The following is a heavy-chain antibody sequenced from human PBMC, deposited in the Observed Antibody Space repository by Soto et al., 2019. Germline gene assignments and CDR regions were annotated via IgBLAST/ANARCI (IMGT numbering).Heavy chain of an antibody. D-gene: IGHD5-18*01. CDR1: GVTSSTHT. CDR2: IIPLFGTG. J-gene: IGHJ5*02. V-gene: IGHV1-69*06. CDR3: ASCSAMGADH. Sequence: QVQLEQSGAEVKKPGSSVKVSCKASGVTSSTHTITWVRQAPGQGLEWMGGIIPLFGTGHKAQKFQGRITIIADKSTSTAYMELSSLRSEDTAVYFCASCSAMGADHWGQGTLVTVSS.